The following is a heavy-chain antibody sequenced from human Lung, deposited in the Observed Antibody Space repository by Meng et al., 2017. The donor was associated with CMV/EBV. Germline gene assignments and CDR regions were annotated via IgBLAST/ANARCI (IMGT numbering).Heavy chain of an antibody. CDR1: GGSISSGGFY. D-gene: IGHD4-17*01. V-gene: IGHV4-31*03. CDR3: ARTNYGDYNWFDP. Sequence: AQRQASAPGLVKPPQTPALTCTVSGGSISSGGFYWSWIRQHPGKGLEWIGYIYYSGSTYYNPSLRSRVAISIDTSKNQFSLKLTSVTAADTAVYFCARTNYGDYNWFDPWDQGTLVTVSS. CDR2: IYYSGST. J-gene: IGHJ5*02.